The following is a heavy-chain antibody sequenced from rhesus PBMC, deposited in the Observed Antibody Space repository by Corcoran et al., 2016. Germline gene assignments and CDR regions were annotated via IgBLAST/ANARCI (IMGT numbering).Heavy chain of an antibody. V-gene: IGHV4-143*01. D-gene: IGHD2-39*02. CDR1: GGSISGYYT. CDR3: ARQGYTNHLGGWDS. Sequence: QVQLQESGPGLVRPSETLSLTCTVSGGSISGYYTCTWIRQPPGTGLDWIGGVYGNSGKTNYKPARKSRVTIAKETAKNQFSLRLTSVTAADTAVYYCARQGYTNHLGGWDSWGQGVVVTVSS. CDR2: VYGNSGKT. J-gene: IGHJ6*01.